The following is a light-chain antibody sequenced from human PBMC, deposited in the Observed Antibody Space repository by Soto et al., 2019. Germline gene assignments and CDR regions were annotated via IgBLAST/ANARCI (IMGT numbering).Light chain of an antibody. Sequence: EIALTQSPGTLSLSPGERATLSCRASQSISSSSLAWYQQKPGQAPRLLIYGASSRATGIPDRFSGSGSRTDFTLTISRLEPEDFAVYYCQQYGSSPWTFGQGTKVEIK. J-gene: IGKJ1*01. CDR1: QSISSSS. CDR3: QQYGSSPWT. CDR2: GAS. V-gene: IGKV3-20*01.